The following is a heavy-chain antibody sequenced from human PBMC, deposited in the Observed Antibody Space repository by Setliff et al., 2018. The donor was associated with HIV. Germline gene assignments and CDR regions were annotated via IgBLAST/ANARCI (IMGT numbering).Heavy chain of an antibody. J-gene: IGHJ6*03. CDR2: IDNSGST. Sequence: SETLSLTCTVSGGSISSYYWSWIRQPPGKGLEWIGYIDNSGSTNYNPSLKSRVTISVDTSKNQISLKLSSVTAADTAMYYCARRGYSYVERVYYYYMGVWGKGTTVTV. V-gene: IGHV4-4*09. CDR1: GGSISSYY. D-gene: IGHD5-18*01. CDR3: ARRGYSYVERVYYYYMGV.